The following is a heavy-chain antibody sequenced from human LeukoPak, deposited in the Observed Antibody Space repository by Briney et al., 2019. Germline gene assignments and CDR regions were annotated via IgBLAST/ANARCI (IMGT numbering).Heavy chain of an antibody. CDR3: ARVGGSGTYYTYYFDN. J-gene: IGHJ4*02. V-gene: IGHV3-74*01. CDR1: GFTFSSYW. D-gene: IGHD3-10*01. Sequence: PGGSLRLSCAASGFTFSSYWMYWVRHAPGKGLVWVSRIKTDGSSTTYADSVKGRFTISRDNAKNTLYLQMNSLGAEDTAVYYCARVGGSGTYYTYYFDNWGQGTLVTVSS. CDR2: IKTDGSST.